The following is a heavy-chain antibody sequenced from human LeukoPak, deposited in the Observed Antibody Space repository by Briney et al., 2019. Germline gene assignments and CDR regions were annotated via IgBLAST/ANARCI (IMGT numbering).Heavy chain of an antibody. J-gene: IGHJ3*02. CDR1: GGSFSGYY. D-gene: IGHD4-11*01. V-gene: IGHV4-34*01. Sequence: PSETLSLTCAVYGGSFSGYYWSWIRQPPGKGLEWIGEINHSGSTNYNPSLKSRVTISVDTSKNQFSLKLSSVTAADTAVYYCARDQDYDAFDIWGQGTMVTVSS. CDR3: ARDQDYDAFDI. CDR2: INHSGST.